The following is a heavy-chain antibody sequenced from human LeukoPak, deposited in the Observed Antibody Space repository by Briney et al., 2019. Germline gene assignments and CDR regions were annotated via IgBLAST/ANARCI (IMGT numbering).Heavy chain of an antibody. CDR3: ARGYCSSTSCYSRQAYYFDY. D-gene: IGHD2-2*02. Sequence: ASVKVSCKASGGTFSSYAISWVRQAPGQVLEWMGGIIPIFGTANYAQKFQGRVTITADESTSTAYMELSSLRSEDTAVYYCARGYCSSTSCYSRQAYYFDYWGQGTLVTVSS. J-gene: IGHJ4*02. CDR2: IIPIFGTA. CDR1: GGTFSSYA. V-gene: IGHV1-69*13.